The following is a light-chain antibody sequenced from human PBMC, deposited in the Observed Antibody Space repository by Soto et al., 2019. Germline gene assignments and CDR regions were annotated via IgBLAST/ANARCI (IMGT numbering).Light chain of an antibody. CDR3: SSYTSSSSHYV. CDR2: EVS. J-gene: IGLJ1*01. CDR1: SSDVGGYKY. Sequence: QSVLTQPASVSESPGRSITIYCTGTSSDVGGYKYVSWYQRHPGKAPKLMIYEVSTRPSGVSNRFSGSKSGNTASLTISGLQAEDEADYYCSSYTSSSSHYVFGTGTKVTVL. V-gene: IGLV2-14*01.